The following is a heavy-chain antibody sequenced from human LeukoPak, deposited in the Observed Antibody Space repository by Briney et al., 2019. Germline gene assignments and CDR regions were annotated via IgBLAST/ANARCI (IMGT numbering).Heavy chain of an antibody. J-gene: IGHJ4*02. CDR1: VFTFSTGA. V-gene: IGHV3-23*01. CDR2: ISGSGGST. Sequence: PGGSLRLSCAASVFTFSTGAMGWVRQAPGKGLGWVSAISGSGGSTFYADSVKGRFPISRDNSKNTVYLQMSGLRAEDAALYYCAKAPCSPTSCSRVDYWGQGTLVTVSS. D-gene: IGHD2-2*01. CDR3: AKAPCSPTSCSRVDY.